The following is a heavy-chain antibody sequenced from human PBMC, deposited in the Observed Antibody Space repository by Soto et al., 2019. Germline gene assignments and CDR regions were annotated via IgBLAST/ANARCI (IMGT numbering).Heavy chain of an antibody. Sequence: GGPLRLSCAASVFTFSSYSMHWVRQAPGKGLEGVAVISYDGSNKYYAASVKGRFTISRDNSKNTLYLQMNSLRAEDTAVYYCAKDKTLLIWGQGTMVTVSS. CDR3: AKDKTLLI. CDR2: ISYDGSNK. V-gene: IGHV3-30*18. J-gene: IGHJ3*02. CDR1: VFTFSSYS.